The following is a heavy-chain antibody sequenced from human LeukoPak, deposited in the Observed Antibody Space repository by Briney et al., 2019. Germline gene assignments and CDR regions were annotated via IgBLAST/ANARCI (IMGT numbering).Heavy chain of an antibody. D-gene: IGHD2-21*01. CDR2: IEYDGIEK. CDR3: ARDLVTEPTGDWFDP. CDR1: GFTFSTYW. V-gene: IGHV3-7*01. J-gene: IGHJ5*02. Sequence: GGSLRLSCVASGFTFSTYWMAWVRQAPGKGLEWVANIEYDGIEKYYMDSVKGRFTISGDNAKNSLYLHMNNLRDDDTAVYYCARDLVTEPTGDWFDPWGQGTLVTVSS.